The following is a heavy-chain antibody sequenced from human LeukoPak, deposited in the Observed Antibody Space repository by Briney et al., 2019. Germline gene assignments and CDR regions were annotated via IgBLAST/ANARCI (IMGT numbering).Heavy chain of an antibody. CDR1: GVSISSGGYY. J-gene: IGHJ4*02. CDR2: IYYSEST. CDR3: ARVNYCGGDCYPTFDY. Sequence: SQTLSLTCTVSGVSISSGGYYWSWIRQHPGKGLEWIGYIYYSESTYYNPSLKSRVTISVDTSKNQFSLKLSSVTAADTAVYYCARVNYCGGDCYPTFDYWGQGTLVTVSS. D-gene: IGHD2-21*02. V-gene: IGHV4-31*03.